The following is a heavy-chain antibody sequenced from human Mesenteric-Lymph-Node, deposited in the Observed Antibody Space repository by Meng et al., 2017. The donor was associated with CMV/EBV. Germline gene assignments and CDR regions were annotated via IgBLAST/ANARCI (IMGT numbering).Heavy chain of an antibody. V-gene: IGHV4-34*01. J-gene: IGHJ4*02. CDR1: GGSFSGYY. Sequence: SQTLSLTCAVYGGSFSGYYWSWIRQPPGKGLEWIGEINHSGSTNYNPSLKSRVTISVDTSKNQFSLKLSSVTAAETAVYYCARGSKIVVVPAATEGDFDYWGQGTLVTVSS. CDR2: INHSGST. D-gene: IGHD2-2*01. CDR3: ARGSKIVVVPAATEGDFDY.